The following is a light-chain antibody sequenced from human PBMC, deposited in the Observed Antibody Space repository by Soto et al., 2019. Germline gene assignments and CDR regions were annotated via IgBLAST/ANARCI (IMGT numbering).Light chain of an antibody. CDR2: GAS. V-gene: IGKV3-20*01. CDR1: QSVSSSY. J-gene: IGKJ1*01. Sequence: EIVLTQSPGTLSLSPGERATLSCRASQSVSSSYLAWYQQKPGQAPRLLIYGASSRATGIPDRFSGSGSGTXXXXTXXXLXPXDFAVYYCQQYGSSPRTFGQGTKVEIK. CDR3: QQYGSSPRT.